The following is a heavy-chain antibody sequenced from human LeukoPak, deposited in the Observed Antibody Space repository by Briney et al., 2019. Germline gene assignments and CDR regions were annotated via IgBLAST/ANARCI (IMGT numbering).Heavy chain of an antibody. CDR2: FDPEDGET. D-gene: IGHD2-21*02. CDR1: GYALTELS. CDR3: ATVPSYCGGDCYSPGSWFDP. V-gene: IGHV1-24*01. Sequence: ASVTVSCTVSGYALTELSMHWVRQAPGKGLEWMGGFDPEDGETIYAQKFQGRVTMTEDTSTDTAYMELSSLRSEDTAVYYCATVPSYCGGDCYSPGSWFDPWGQGTLVTVSS. J-gene: IGHJ5*02.